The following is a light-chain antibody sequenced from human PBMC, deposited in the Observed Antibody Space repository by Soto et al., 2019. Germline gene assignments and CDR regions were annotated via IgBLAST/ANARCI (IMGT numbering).Light chain of an antibody. CDR3: QQRSNSIT. CDR2: DAS. V-gene: IGKV3-11*01. J-gene: IGKJ5*01. Sequence: EIVLTQSPATLSLSPGEGATLSCRTSQSVGNFLAWYQQKPGQAPRLLIYDASIRATGIPARFSGSGSGTDFTLTISSLEPEDFAVYHCQQRSNSITYGQWTRLEIK. CDR1: QSVGNF.